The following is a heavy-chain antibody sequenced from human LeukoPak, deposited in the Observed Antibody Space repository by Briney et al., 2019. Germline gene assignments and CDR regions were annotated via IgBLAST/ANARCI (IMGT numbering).Heavy chain of an antibody. Sequence: GGSLRLSCAASGFTFSSYGMSWVRQAPGKGLEWVSAISGSGGSTYYADSVKGRFTISRDNSKNTLYLQMNSLRAEDTAVYYCAKMTADYPHYYYYYMDVWGKGTTVTVSS. V-gene: IGHV3-23*01. J-gene: IGHJ6*03. CDR2: ISGSGGST. CDR1: GFTFSSYG. D-gene: IGHD4-11*01. CDR3: AKMTADYPHYYYYYMDV.